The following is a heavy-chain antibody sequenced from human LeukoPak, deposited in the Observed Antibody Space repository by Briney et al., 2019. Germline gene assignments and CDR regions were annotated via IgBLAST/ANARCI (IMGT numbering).Heavy chain of an antibody. J-gene: IGHJ4*02. D-gene: IGHD1-20*01. V-gene: IGHV3-66*01. Sequence: PGGSLRLSCAASGFTVSSNYMSWVRQAPGKGLEWVSVIYSGGSTCYADSVKGRFTISRDNSKNTLYLQMNSLRAEDTAVYYCAREAYNWNPFDYWGQGTLVTVSS. CDR2: IYSGGST. CDR3: AREAYNWNPFDY. CDR1: GFTVSSNY.